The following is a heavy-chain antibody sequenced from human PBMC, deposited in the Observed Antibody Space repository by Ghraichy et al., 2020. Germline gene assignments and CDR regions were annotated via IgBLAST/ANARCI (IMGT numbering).Heavy chain of an antibody. CDR2: IYHSGST. V-gene: IGHV4-4*02. CDR1: GGSISSSNW. Sequence: SETLSLTCAVSGGSISSSNWWSWVRQPPGKGLEWIGEIYHSGSTNYNPSLKSRVTISVDKSKNQFSLKLSSVTAADTAVYYCARKVYYYDSSGYYLGWDDYWGQGTLVTVSS. CDR3: ARKVYYYDSSGYYLGWDDY. J-gene: IGHJ4*02. D-gene: IGHD3-22*01.